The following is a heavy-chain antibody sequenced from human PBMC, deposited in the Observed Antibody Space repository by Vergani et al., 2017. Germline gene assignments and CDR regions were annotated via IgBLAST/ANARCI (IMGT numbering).Heavy chain of an antibody. CDR1: GGSFSGYY. D-gene: IGHD2-2*01. CDR2: INHSGST. Sequence: QVQLQPGGAGLLKPSETLSLTCAVYGGSFSGYYWCWIRQPPGKGLECIGEINHSGSTNYNPSLKSRVTISVDTSKNQFSLQLSSVTAADTAVYYCARKRGYCSSXSCYRYYYYYGMDVWGQGTTVTVSS. J-gene: IGHJ6*02. V-gene: IGHV4-34*01. CDR3: ARKRGYCSSXSCYRYYYYYGMDV.